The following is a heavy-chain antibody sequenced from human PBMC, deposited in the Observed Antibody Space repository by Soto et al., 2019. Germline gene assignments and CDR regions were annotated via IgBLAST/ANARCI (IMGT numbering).Heavy chain of an antibody. V-gene: IGHV3-30*18. CDR2: ISYDGSNK. Sequence: GGSLRLSCAASGFTFSSYGMHWVRQAPGKGLEWVAVISYDGSNKYYADSVKGRFTISRDNSKNTLYLQMNSLRAEDTAVYYCAKEGVVVPAASPFYYYGMDVWGQGTTVTVS. J-gene: IGHJ6*02. CDR3: AKEGVVVPAASPFYYYGMDV. D-gene: IGHD2-2*01. CDR1: GFTFSSYG.